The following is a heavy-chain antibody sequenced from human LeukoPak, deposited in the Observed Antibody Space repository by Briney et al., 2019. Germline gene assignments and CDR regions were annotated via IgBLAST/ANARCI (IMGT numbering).Heavy chain of an antibody. J-gene: IGHJ4*02. D-gene: IGHD2-2*01. CDR3: ARSQPVDY. CDR2: ISSSSSYI. Sequence: GGSLRLSCAASGFTFSSYGMNWVRQAPGEGLEWVSSISSSSSYIYYADSVKGRFTISRDNAKNSLYLQMNSPRAEDTAVYHCARSQPVDYWGQGTLVTVSS. CDR1: GFTFSSYG. V-gene: IGHV3-21*01.